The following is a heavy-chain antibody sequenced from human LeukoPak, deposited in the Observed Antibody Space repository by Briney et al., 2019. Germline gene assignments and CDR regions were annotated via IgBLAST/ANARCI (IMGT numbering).Heavy chain of an antibody. CDR1: EFTFSTFW. Sequence: GGSLTPASAASEFTFSTFWMSWVRQAPGKGLEWVANIKADGSVKHYVDSMECRFSIPRDNTISSLYLQMNSLRAEDTAVYYCVRDSDYQRNSGGRYAHDDALDIWGHGTMVHVSS. J-gene: IGHJ3*02. V-gene: IGHV3-7*01. D-gene: IGHD2-21*01. CDR3: VRDSDYQRNSGGRYAHDDALDI. CDR2: IKADGSVK.